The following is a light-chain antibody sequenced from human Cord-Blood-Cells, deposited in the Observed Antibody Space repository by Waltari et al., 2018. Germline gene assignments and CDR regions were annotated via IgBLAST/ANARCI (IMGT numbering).Light chain of an antibody. CDR1: QSISSY. CDR2: AAS. CDR3: QQSYSTLPLT. J-gene: IGKJ4*01. Sequence: DIQMTQSPSSLSASVGDRVTITCRASQSISSYLNWYQQKPGKAPTLLIYAASILQSGVPSRFSGSGSGTDFTLTISSLQPEDFATYYCQQSYSTLPLTFGGGTKVEIK. V-gene: IGKV1-39*01.